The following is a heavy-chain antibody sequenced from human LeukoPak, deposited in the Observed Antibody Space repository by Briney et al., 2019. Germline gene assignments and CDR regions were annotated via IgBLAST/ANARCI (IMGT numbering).Heavy chain of an antibody. CDR1: GFTFSSYW. CDR3: AGGDRNGWFFYY. CDR2: INSDGSST. J-gene: IGHJ4*02. Sequence: GGSLRLSCAASGFTFSSYWVYWVRQGPGKGLVWVSRINSDGSSTSYADSVKGRFSISRDNAKNTLYLQMNSLRAEDTALYLCAGGDRNGWFFYYWGQGTLVTVSS. V-gene: IGHV3-74*01. D-gene: IGHD6-19*01.